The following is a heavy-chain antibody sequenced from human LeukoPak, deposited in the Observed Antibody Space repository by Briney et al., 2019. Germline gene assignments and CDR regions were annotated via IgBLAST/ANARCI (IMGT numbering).Heavy chain of an antibody. D-gene: IGHD5-18*01. J-gene: IGHJ4*02. CDR1: GFTFGSYA. CDR2: ISGSGGST. CDR3: AKERGYSYGSRFDY. Sequence: PGGSLRLSCAASGFTFGSYAMSWVRQAPGKGLEWVSAISGSGGSTYYADSVKGRFTTSRDNSKNTLYLQMNSLRAEDTAVYYCAKERGYSYGSRFDYWGQGTLVTVSS. V-gene: IGHV3-23*01.